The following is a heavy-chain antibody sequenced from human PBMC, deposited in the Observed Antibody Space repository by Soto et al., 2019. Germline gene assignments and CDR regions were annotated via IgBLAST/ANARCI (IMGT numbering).Heavy chain of an antibody. CDR3: ARDGVASASVYYYYGMDV. Sequence: QVQLVQSGAEVKKPGSSVKVSCKASGGTFSSYAISWVRQAPGQGLEWMGGIIPIFGTANYAQKFQGRVTITADESTSTAYMELGSLRSEDTAVYYCARDGVASASVYYYYGMDVWGQGTTVTVSS. V-gene: IGHV1-69*12. CDR1: GGTFSSYA. J-gene: IGHJ6*02. D-gene: IGHD3-3*01. CDR2: IIPIFGTA.